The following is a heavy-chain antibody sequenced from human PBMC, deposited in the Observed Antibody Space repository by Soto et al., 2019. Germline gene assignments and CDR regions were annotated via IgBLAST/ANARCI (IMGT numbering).Heavy chain of an antibody. D-gene: IGHD3-3*01. Sequence: PGGSLRLSCAASGFTFSSYSMNWVRQAPGKGLEWVSYISSSSTIYYADSVKGRFTISRDNAKNSLYLQMNSLRDEDTAVYYCAREEGLEWLLKRYYYGMDVWGQGTTVTVSS. CDR3: AREEGLEWLLKRYYYGMDV. CDR1: GFTFSSYS. V-gene: IGHV3-48*02. J-gene: IGHJ6*02. CDR2: ISSSSTI.